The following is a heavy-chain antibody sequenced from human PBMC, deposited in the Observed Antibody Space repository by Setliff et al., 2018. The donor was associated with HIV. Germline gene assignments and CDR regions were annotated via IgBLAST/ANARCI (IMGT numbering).Heavy chain of an antibody. CDR1: GYTISSGYY. V-gene: IGHV4-38-2*01. D-gene: IGHD1-26*01. CDR3: ARYRSKLDWFDP. Sequence: SETLSLTCALSGYTISSGYYWAWIRQPPGKGLEWIGRISYGGGTHYNPSLRSRVTISVDTSKNQFYLRLSSVTAADTAVYYCARYRSKLDWFDPWGRGTQVTVSS. CDR2: ISYGGGT. J-gene: IGHJ5*02.